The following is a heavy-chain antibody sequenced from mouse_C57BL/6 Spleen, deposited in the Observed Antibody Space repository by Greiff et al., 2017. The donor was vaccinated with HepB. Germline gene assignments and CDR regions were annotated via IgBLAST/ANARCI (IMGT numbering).Heavy chain of an antibody. V-gene: IGHV1-15*01. Sequence: VQLQQSGAELVRPGASVTLSCKASGYTFTDYEIHWVKQTPVHGLEWIGAIDPETGGTAYNQKFKGKAILTADKSSSTAYMELRSLTSEDSAVYYCTRNYYGSSGYFDFWGQGTTLTVSS. CDR2: IDPETGGT. J-gene: IGHJ2*01. D-gene: IGHD1-1*01. CDR1: GYTFTDYE. CDR3: TRNYYGSSGYFDF.